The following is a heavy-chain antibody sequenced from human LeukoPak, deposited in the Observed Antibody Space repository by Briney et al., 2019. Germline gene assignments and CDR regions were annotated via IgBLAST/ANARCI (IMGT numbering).Heavy chain of an antibody. CDR1: GFTFSSYA. D-gene: IGHD1-26*01. CDR3: AKALVGATGGDY. J-gene: IGHJ4*02. Sequence: GGSLRPSCAASGFTFSSYAMSWVRQAPGKGLEWVSAISGSGGSTYYADSVKGRFTISRDNSKNTLYLQMNSLRAEDTTAYYCAKALVGATGGDYWGQGTLVTVSS. CDR2: ISGSGGST. V-gene: IGHV3-23*01.